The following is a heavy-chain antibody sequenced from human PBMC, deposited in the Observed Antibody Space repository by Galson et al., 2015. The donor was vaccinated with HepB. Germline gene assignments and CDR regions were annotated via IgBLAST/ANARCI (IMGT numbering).Heavy chain of an antibody. D-gene: IGHD1-1*01. CDR2: IGSSGRT. Sequence: SLRLSCAASGFTISDYGIDWVRQPPGKGLEYASGIGSSGRTYYADSVKGRFTISRDNSKNTVYLQMNSLRAEDTAEYYCAVNMKRGTSNYWGQGTLVTVSS. CDR1: GFTISDYG. CDR3: AVNMKRGTSNY. J-gene: IGHJ4*02. V-gene: IGHV3-23*01.